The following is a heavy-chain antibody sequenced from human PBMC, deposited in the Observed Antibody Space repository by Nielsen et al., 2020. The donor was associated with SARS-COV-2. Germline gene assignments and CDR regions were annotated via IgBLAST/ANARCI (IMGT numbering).Heavy chain of an antibody. V-gene: IGHV5-51*01. D-gene: IGHD3-16*01. CDR3: ARRSIGDTNWLDP. CDR1: GYSFSTYW. J-gene: IGHJ5*02. Sequence: GESLKISCKGSGYSFSTYWIEWVRQMPGKGLEWMGMVYPDDSDTRYSPSFQGQVTISVDKSIRTAFLQWNSLKASDTAMYYCARRSIGDTNWLDPWGQGTLVTVSS. CDR2: VYPDDSDT.